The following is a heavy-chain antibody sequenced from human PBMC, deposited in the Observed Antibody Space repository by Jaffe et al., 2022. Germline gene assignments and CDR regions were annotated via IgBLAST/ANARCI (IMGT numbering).Heavy chain of an antibody. J-gene: IGHJ4*02. CDR2: IYYSGST. Sequence: QVQLQESGPGLVKPSETLSLTCTVSGGSISSYYWSWIRQPPGKGLEWIGYIYYSGSTNYNPSLKSRVTISVDTSKNQFSLKLSSVTAADTAVYYCARDENGSGTGNFDYWGQGTLVTVSS. D-gene: IGHD3-10*01. V-gene: IGHV4-59*01. CDR3: ARDENGSGTGNFDY. CDR1: GGSISSYY.